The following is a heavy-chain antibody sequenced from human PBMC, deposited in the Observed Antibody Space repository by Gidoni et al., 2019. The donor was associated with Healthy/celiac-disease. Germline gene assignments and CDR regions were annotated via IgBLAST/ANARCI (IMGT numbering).Heavy chain of an antibody. Sequence: EVQLVESGGGLVMPGGSLRLSCPASGFPLSNAWMTWARQAPGKGLEWVGRIKSKTDGGTTDYAAPVKGRFTISRDDSKNTLYLQMNSLKTEDTAVYYCTTDPRSSWYESDYWGQGTLVTVSS. CDR2: IKSKTDGGTT. CDR1: GFPLSNAW. V-gene: IGHV3-15*01. CDR3: TTDPRSSWYESDY. J-gene: IGHJ4*02. D-gene: IGHD6-13*01.